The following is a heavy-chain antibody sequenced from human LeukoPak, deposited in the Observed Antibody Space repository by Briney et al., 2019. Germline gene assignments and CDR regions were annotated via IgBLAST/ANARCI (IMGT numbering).Heavy chain of an antibody. V-gene: IGHV4-4*07. CDR1: GGSISNYY. D-gene: IGHD3-22*01. CDR2: IYTSGST. J-gene: IGHJ4*02. CDR3: ARDQYYYDSSGYYGFDY. Sequence: PSETLSLTCSVSGGSISNYYWSWIRQPAGKGLEWIGRIYTSGSTNYNPSLKSRVTMSVDTSKNQLSLKLSSVTAADTAVYYCARDQYYYDSSGYYGFDYWGQGTLVTVSS.